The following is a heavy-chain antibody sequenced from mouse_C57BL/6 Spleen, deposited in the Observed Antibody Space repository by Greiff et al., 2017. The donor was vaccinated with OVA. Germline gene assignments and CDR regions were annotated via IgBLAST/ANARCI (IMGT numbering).Heavy chain of an antibody. CDR1: GYTFPSYW. CDR3: ARSRGSNFLFAY. CDR2: IYPGSGST. D-gene: IGHD2-5*01. V-gene: IGHV1-55*01. Sequence: QVQLQQPGAELVKPGASVKMSCKASGYTFPSYWITWVKQRPGQGLEWIGDIYPGSGSTNYTEKFKSKATLTVDTSSSTAYMQLSSLTSEDSAVYYCARSRGSNFLFAYWGQGTLVTVSA. J-gene: IGHJ3*01.